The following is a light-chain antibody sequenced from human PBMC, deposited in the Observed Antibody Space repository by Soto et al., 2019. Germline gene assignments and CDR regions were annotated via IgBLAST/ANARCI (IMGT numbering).Light chain of an antibody. CDR1: NIGSQS. CDR2: YDT. V-gene: IGLV3-21*04. J-gene: IGLJ1*01. CDR3: QVWDNSSDRRYV. Sequence: SYELTQSPSVSVAPGKTARITCGGNNIGSQSVHWYQQKSGQAPVLVIYYDTDRSSGIPERFSGSKSGNTATLTIRRVEAGDEADYYCQVWDNSSDRRYVFGTGTKLTVL.